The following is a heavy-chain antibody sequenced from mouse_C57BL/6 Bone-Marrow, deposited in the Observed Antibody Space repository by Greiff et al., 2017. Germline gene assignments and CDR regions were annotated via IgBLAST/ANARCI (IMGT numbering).Heavy chain of an antibody. CDR2: INPSTGYT. Sequence: VQLQQSGAELAKPGASVKMSCKASGYTFTSYWMPWVKQRPGQGLEWIGYINPSTGYTKYNQKFKDKATLTADTSSSTAYMQLSSLTSEDSAGEDCVARGGDFDDGGQGTALTVS. CDR3: VARGGDFDD. CDR1: GYTFTSYW. J-gene: IGHJ2*01. V-gene: IGHV1-7*01.